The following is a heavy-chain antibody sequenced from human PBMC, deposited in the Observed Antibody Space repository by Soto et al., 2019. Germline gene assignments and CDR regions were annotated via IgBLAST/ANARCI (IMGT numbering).Heavy chain of an antibody. V-gene: IGHV4-31*03. D-gene: IGHD3-10*01. J-gene: IGHJ3*02. CDR1: GVSMSSGGYY. Sequence: QVQLQESGPGLVKPSQTLSLTCTVSGVSMSSGGYYWTWIRQHPGKGLEWIGYTYYSGSTYYNPSLKSRLTLSVDTSKNQFSLRLSSVTAADAAVYYCARDEAGAFDIWGQGTMVTVSS. CDR2: TYYSGST. CDR3: ARDEAGAFDI.